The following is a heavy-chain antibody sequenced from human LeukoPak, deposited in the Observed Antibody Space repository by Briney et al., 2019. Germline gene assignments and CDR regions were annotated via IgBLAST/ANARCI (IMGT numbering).Heavy chain of an antibody. V-gene: IGHV1-18*01. CDR2: ISAYNGNT. CDR3: ARGIVVVPAAMGIHDAFDI. Sequence: ASVKVSYKASGYTFTSYGISWVRQAPGQGLEWMGWISAYNGNTNYAQKLQGRVTMTTDTSTSTAYMELRSLRSDDTAVYYCARGIVVVPAAMGIHDAFDIWGQGTMVTVSS. D-gene: IGHD2-2*01. J-gene: IGHJ3*02. CDR1: GYTFTSYG.